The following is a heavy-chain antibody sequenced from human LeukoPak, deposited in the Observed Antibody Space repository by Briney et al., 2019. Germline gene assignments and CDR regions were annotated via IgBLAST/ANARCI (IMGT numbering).Heavy chain of an antibody. Sequence: ASVTVSCKASGYTFTGYHIHWVRQAPGQGLEWMGWINSNTGGTNYAQKFRGRVTLTRDTSITTAYMEMISLRSDDTAVYYCARDRPGYSSWFDPWGQGTLVTVPS. D-gene: IGHD6-19*01. CDR3: ARDRPGYSSWFDP. J-gene: IGHJ5*02. V-gene: IGHV1-2*02. CDR1: GYTFTGYH. CDR2: INSNTGGT.